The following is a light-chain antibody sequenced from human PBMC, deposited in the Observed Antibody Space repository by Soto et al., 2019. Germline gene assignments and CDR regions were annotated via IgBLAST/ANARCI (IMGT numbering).Light chain of an antibody. J-gene: IGKJ5*01. Sequence: DIQMTQSPSTLSASIGDRVTITCRASQNINNWLAWYQQKPGKAPKLLIYKASSLETGVPSRVSGSGSGTDFTLTISSLQPDDLASYYCQQYDHYPITFGQGTRLEVK. CDR2: KAS. V-gene: IGKV1-5*03. CDR3: QQYDHYPIT. CDR1: QNINNW.